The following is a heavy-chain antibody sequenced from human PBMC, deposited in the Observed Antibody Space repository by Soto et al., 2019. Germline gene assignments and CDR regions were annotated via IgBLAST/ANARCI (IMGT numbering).Heavy chain of an antibody. Sequence: GGSLRLSCAASGFTFSSYAMSWVRQAPGTGLEWVSGITGGGTTYYADSVKGRFTISRDNSKNTLYLQMNSLRAEDTAVYYCAKDLLAAAGPLNYWGQGTLVTVSS. CDR1: GFTFSSYA. J-gene: IGHJ4*02. CDR3: AKDLLAAAGPLNY. D-gene: IGHD6-13*01. CDR2: ITGGGTT. V-gene: IGHV3-23*01.